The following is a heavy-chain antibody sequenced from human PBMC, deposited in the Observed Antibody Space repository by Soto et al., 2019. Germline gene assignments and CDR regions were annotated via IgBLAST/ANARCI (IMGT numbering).Heavy chain of an antibody. CDR3: ARFTDERFCTNGVCSPFDY. CDR2: INHSGST. J-gene: IGHJ4*02. CDR1: GGSFSGYY. Sequence: SVPLSVTCAAYGGSFSGYYLSWIRQPPGKGLEWIGEINHSGSTNYNPSLKSRVTISVDTSKNQFSLKLSSVTAADTAVYYCARFTDERFCTNGVCSPFDYWGQGTLVTVSS. D-gene: IGHD2-8*01. V-gene: IGHV4-34*01.